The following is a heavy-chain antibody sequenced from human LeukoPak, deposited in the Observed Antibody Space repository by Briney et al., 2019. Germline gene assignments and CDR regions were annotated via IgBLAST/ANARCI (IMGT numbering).Heavy chain of an antibody. CDR2: IIPILGIA. Sequence: ASVKVSCKASGGTFSSYAISWVRQAPGQGLEWMGRIIPILGIANYAQKFQGRVTITADKSTSTAYMELSSLRSEDTAVYYCARGSRISYSGMDVWGQGTTVTVSS. CDR3: ARGSRISYSGMDV. V-gene: IGHV1-69*04. CDR1: GGTFSSYA. J-gene: IGHJ6*02. D-gene: IGHD3-3*02.